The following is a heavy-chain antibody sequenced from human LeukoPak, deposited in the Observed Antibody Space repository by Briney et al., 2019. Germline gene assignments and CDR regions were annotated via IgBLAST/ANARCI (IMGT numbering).Heavy chain of an antibody. CDR2: INHSGST. CDR3: TREGRDYT. Sequence: SETLSLTCAVYGGSFSGYYWSWIRQPPGKGLEWIGEINHSGSTNYNPSLKSRVTISVDTSKNQFSLRLYSVTAADTAVYYCTREGRDYTWGQGTLVTVSS. D-gene: IGHD4-11*01. J-gene: IGHJ5*02. V-gene: IGHV4-34*01. CDR1: GGSFSGYY.